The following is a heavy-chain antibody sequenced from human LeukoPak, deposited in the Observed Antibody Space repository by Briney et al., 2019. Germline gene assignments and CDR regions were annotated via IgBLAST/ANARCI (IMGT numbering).Heavy chain of an antibody. CDR3: ARVGPPGGLDY. J-gene: IGHJ4*02. V-gene: IGHV3-7*01. Sequence: GGSLRLSCAASGFTFSSKWMSWVRQAPGKGLEWVGNIQPDGSEQYPVDSVKGRFTISRDNARNSLFLQMNSLRAEDTAVYYCARVGPPGGLDYWGQGTLVTVSS. CDR1: GFTFSSKW. D-gene: IGHD3-10*01. CDR2: IQPDGSEQ.